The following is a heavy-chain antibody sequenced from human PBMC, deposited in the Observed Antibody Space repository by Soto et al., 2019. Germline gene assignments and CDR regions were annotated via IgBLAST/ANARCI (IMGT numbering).Heavy chain of an antibody. V-gene: IGHV4-34*01. D-gene: IGHD3-10*01. J-gene: IGHJ4*02. CDR2: INHSGST. Sequence: SETLSLTCAVYGGSFSGYYWSWIRQPPGKGLEWIGEINHSGSTNYNPSLKSRFTISRDNAKNSLYLQMNSLRAEDTAVYYRARDSYYYGSGISDYWGQGTLVTVSS. CDR1: GGSFSGYY. CDR3: ARDSYYYGSGISDY.